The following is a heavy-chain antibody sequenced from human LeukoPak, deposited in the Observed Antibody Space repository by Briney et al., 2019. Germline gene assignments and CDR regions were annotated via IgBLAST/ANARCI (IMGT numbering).Heavy chain of an antibody. CDR3: AREGYYGSGNFDAFDI. D-gene: IGHD3-10*01. V-gene: IGHV3-53*01. J-gene: IGHJ3*02. CDR1: GGSVSSNY. Sequence: ETLSLTCTVSGGSVSSNYMSWVRQAPGKGLEWVSVIYSGGSTYYADSVKGRFTISRDNSRNTLYLQMNSLRAEDTAVYYCAREGYYGSGNFDAFDIWGQGTMVTVSS. CDR2: IYSGGST.